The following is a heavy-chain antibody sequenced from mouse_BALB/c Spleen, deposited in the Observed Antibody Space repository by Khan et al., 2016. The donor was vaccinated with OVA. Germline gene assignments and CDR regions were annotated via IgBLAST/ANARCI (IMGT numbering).Heavy chain of an antibody. CDR3: ARSVYGSFAY. J-gene: IGHJ3*01. CDR2: IYPNNGDT. V-gene: IGHV1S29*02. D-gene: IGHD1-2*01. Sequence: VQLQQSGPELVKLGASVKISCRASGYTFTDYIMDWVKQSHGKSLEWIGYIYPNNGDTGYNQKFKTKATLNVDISSSTAYMELRSLTSEDSAVYYCARSVYGSFAYWGQGTLVTVSA. CDR1: GYTFTDYI.